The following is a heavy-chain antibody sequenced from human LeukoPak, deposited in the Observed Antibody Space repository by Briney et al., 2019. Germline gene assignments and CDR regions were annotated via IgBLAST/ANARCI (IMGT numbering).Heavy chain of an antibody. CDR3: ARPYSTSWSSGWYFDL. CDR1: GFTFSSYS. V-gene: IGHV3-30-3*01. CDR2: IPYDGSNQ. D-gene: IGHD2-2*01. Sequence: GGSLRLSCAASGFTFSSYSMHWVRQAPGKGLEWLAIIPYDGSNQYYGDSVKGRFTISRDNSKNTLYLQMSSLRPEDTAVYYCARPYSTSWSSGWYFDLWGRGTLVSVSS. J-gene: IGHJ2*01.